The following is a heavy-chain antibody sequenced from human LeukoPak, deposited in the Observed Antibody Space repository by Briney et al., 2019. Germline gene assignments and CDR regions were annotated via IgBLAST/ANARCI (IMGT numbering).Heavy chain of an antibody. CDR3: SRSLDY. J-gene: IGHJ4*02. Sequence: GGSLRLSCAASGFTFSSYEMNWVRQSPGKGMEWVANINQDGSEGYYADSVKGRFTISRDNAKNSLYLQMNKLRAEDTAVYYCSRSLDYWGQGALVTVSS. CDR1: GFTFSSYE. CDR2: INQDGSEG. V-gene: IGHV3-7*01.